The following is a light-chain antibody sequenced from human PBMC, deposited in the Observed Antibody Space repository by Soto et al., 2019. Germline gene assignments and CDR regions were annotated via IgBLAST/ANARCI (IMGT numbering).Light chain of an antibody. Sequence: QSVLTQSYSASDSLGSSVTLTCTLTSGPTDYIVAWHQQQPGRAPRYLMSLEDSGSYNRGSGVPDRFSASSSGADRYLTIANLQTDDEADYYCETWDSITRVFGGGTKVTVL. V-gene: IGLV4-60*03. J-gene: IGLJ2*01. CDR2: LEDSGSY. CDR3: ETWDSITRV. CDR1: SGPTDYI.